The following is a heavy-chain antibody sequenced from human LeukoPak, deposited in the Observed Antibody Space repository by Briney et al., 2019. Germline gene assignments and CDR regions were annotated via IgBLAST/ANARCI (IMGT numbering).Heavy chain of an antibody. CDR3: TRDQSSDSGEGHWFDP. J-gene: IGHJ5*02. CDR1: GFIFDDYD. Sequence: GGSLRLSCAAAGFIFDDYDMTWVRQGPGKGLEWVSSINWNGGSTGYSDSVKGRFTISRDNAKKSLYVQMNSLRVEDTAVYYCTRDQSSDSGEGHWFDPWGQGTLVIVSS. D-gene: IGHD3-10*01. CDR2: INWNGGST. V-gene: IGHV3-20*04.